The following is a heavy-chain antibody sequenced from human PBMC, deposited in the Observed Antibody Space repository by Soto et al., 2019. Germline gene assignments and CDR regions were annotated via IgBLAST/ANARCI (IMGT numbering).Heavy chain of an antibody. D-gene: IGHD3-9*01. CDR3: ARDLLHYYILTGYYSRSTLDY. CDR1: GYTFTSYA. V-gene: IGHV1-3*01. Sequence: GASVKVSCKASGYTFTSYAMHWVRQAPGQRLEWMGWINAGNGNTKYSQKFQGRVTITRDTSASTAYMELSSLRSEDTAVYYCARDLLHYYILTGYYSRSTLDYWAQRTLVTVSS. J-gene: IGHJ4*02. CDR2: INAGNGNT.